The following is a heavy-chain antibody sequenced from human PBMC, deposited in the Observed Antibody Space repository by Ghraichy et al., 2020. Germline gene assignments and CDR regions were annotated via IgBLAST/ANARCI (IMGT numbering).Heavy chain of an antibody. J-gene: IGHJ4*02. CDR3: ARASPNTYYYDSSGYHFDY. CDR1: GFTFSSYS. V-gene: IGHV3-48*02. D-gene: IGHD3-22*01. Sequence: LSLTCAASGFTFSSYSMNWVRQAPGKGLEWVSYISSSSGTIYYADSVRGRFTISRDNAKNSLYLQMNSLRDEDTAVYYCARASPNTYYYDSSGYHFDYWGQGTLVTVSS. CDR2: ISSSSGTI.